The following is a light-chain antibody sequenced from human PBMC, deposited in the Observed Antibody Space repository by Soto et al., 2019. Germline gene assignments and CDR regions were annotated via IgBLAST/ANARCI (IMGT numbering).Light chain of an antibody. CDR3: QHYGSSPSGR. CDR2: GAS. J-gene: IGKJ1*01. V-gene: IGKV3-20*01. Sequence: EFVLTQSPGTLALSPGERATLSCRASKSFGSTSLAWYQQKPGQSPRLLIYGASSRATGIPDRFSGSGSGTVFTLTFSRLEPEDFAVYYCQHYGSSPSGRFGQGTKVEI. CDR1: KSFGSTS.